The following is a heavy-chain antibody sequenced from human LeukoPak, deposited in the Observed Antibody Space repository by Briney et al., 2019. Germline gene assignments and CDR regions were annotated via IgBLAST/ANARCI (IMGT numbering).Heavy chain of an antibody. V-gene: IGHV3-23*01. CDR3: AKDTSSSWYWVFDY. D-gene: IGHD6-13*01. J-gene: IGHJ4*02. Sequence: GGSLRLSCAASGFTFTSHWMHWVRQAPGKGLEWVSAISGSGGSTYYADSVKGRFTISRDNSKNTLYLQMNSLRAEDTAVYYCAKDTSSSWYWVFDYWGQGTLVTVSS. CDR1: GFTFTSHW. CDR2: ISGSGGST.